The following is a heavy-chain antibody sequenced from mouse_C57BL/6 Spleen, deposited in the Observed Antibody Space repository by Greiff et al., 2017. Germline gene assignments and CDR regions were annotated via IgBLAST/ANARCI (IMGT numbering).Heavy chain of an antibody. V-gene: IGHV6-3*01. Sequence: EVQGVESGGGLVQPGGSMKLSCVASGFTFSNYWMNWVRQSPEKGLEWVAQIRLKSDNYATHYAESVKGRFTISRDDSKSSVYLQMNNVRAEDTGIYYCTAGAYWGQGTLVTVSA. CDR1: GFTFSNYW. CDR3: TAGAY. CDR2: IRLKSDNYAT. J-gene: IGHJ3*01.